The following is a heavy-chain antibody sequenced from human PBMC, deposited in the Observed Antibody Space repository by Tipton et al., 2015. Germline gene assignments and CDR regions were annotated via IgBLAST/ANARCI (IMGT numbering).Heavy chain of an antibody. CDR3: ARESKYCRSTSCYSLDY. J-gene: IGHJ4*02. V-gene: IGHV1-8*01. Sequence: QLVQSGPEGKKPGASVKVSCKASGYTLTSYHINWVRQATGQGLEWMGRMHPKSGSTVYSQRFQARVTMTRNTSISTAYMELSSLRSEDTAVYYCARESKYCRSTSCYSLDYWGQGTLVSVSS. CDR1: GYTLTSYH. CDR2: MHPKSGST. D-gene: IGHD2-2*01.